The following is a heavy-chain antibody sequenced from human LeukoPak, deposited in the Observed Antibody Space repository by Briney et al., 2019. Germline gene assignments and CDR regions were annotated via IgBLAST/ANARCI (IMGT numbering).Heavy chain of an antibody. J-gene: IGHJ4*02. CDR3: ARDRGDSGWYGENDY. CDR1: GYTLSRYG. V-gene: IGHV1-18*01. Sequence: ASVKVSCKASGYTLSRYGISWVRQAPGQGLEWMGWISPYNGNTNYAQKFQGRVTMTTDTSKTTAYMELRSLRSDDTALYYCARDRGDSGWYGENDYWGQGTLVNVSS. CDR2: ISPYNGNT. D-gene: IGHD6-19*01.